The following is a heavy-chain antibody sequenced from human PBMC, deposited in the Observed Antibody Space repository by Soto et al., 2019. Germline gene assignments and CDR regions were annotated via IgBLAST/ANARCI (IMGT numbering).Heavy chain of an antibody. J-gene: IGHJ6*02. CDR3: ASSYCISTSCPPYYCMDV. CDR2: INAGNGNT. CDR1: GYTFTSYA. Sequence: GASVKVSCKASGYTFTSYAMHWVRQAPGQRLEWMGWINAGNGNTKYSQKFQGRVTITRDTSASTAYMELRSLRSEDTAVYYCASSYCISTSCPPYYCMDVWGQGTTVTVSS. V-gene: IGHV1-3*01. D-gene: IGHD2-2*01.